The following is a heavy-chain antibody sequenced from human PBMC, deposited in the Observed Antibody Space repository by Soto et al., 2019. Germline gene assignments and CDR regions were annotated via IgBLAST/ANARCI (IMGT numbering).Heavy chain of an antibody. V-gene: IGHV2-5*02. D-gene: IGHD1-1*01. CDR2: IYWDDDK. CDR3: AHRQGGYNWNDGDFDY. J-gene: IGHJ4*02. Sequence: QITLKESGPTLVKPTETLTLTCTFSGFSLSTGGVGVGWIRQPPGEALEYLALIYWDDDKRYSPSLKSRLTTTNDTSKNQVVPTMTNMDPMDTATYYCAHRQGGYNWNDGDFDYWGQGTLVTVSS. CDR1: GFSLSTGGVG.